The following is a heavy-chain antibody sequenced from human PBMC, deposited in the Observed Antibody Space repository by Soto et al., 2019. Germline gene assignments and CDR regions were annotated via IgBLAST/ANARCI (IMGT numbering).Heavy chain of an antibody. D-gene: IGHD6-13*01. J-gene: IGHJ5*01. CDR2: IIPMFGTT. CDR3: ARASIHGSSWYFWFDP. V-gene: IGHV1-69*01. Sequence: QVQLVQSGAEVRKPGSPVKVSCKASGGTFSRYAINWVRQAPGQGLEWMGGIIPMFGTTNYAQKFKGRVTITADESTSTVYMELNTLRSEDAAVYYCARASIHGSSWYFWFDPWGQGTLVTVSS. CDR1: GGTFSRYA.